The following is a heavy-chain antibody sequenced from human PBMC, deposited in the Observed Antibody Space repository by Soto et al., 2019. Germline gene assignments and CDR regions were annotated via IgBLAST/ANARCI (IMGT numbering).Heavy chain of an antibody. Sequence: ASVKVCCKVSGYTLTELSMHWVRQAPGKGLEWMGGFDPEDGETIYAQKFQGRVTMTEDTSTDTAYMELSSLRSEDTAVYYCAIHRYDILTGYFYYYYGMDVWGQGTTVTVSS. CDR2: FDPEDGET. J-gene: IGHJ6*02. V-gene: IGHV1-24*01. CDR3: AIHRYDILTGYFYYYYGMDV. D-gene: IGHD3-9*01. CDR1: GYTLTELS.